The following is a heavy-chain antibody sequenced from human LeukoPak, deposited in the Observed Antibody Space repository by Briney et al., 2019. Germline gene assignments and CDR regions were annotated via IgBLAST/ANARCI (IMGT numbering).Heavy chain of an antibody. V-gene: IGHV4-34*01. CDR3: ARSGSAYCGGDCYLNPIDY. Sequence: PSETLSLTCAVYGGSFSGYYWSWIRQPPGKGLEWIGEINHSGSTNYNPSLKSRVTISVDTTKNQFSLKLSSVTAADTAVYYCARSGSAYCGGDCYLNPIDYWGQGTLVTVSS. CDR2: INHSGST. D-gene: IGHD2-21*02. J-gene: IGHJ4*02. CDR1: GGSFSGYY.